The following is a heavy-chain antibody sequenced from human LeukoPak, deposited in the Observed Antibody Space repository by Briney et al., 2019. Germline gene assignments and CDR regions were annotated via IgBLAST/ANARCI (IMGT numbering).Heavy chain of an antibody. D-gene: IGHD1-26*01. CDR2: IYTTGST. V-gene: IGHV4-4*07. CDR1: GGSINSYY. Sequence: SETLSLTCTVSGGSINSYYWRWIRQPAGKGLEWIGRIYTTGSTNYNPSLKSRVTMSVDTSKNQFSLKLSSVTAADTAVYYCARGGLPRENWFDPWGQGTLVTVSS. CDR3: ARGGLPRENWFDP. J-gene: IGHJ5*02.